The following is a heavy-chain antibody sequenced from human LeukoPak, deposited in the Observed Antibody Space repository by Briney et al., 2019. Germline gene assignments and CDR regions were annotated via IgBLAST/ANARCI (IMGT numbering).Heavy chain of an antibody. CDR1: GGSISSFY. D-gene: IGHD6-19*01. CDR3: ARQGGQWLAIDY. Sequence: PSETLSLTCTVSGGSISSFYWTWIRQTPGKGLEWIGFIYDSGSTYNPSLKSRVTLSKDTSKNHFSLKLSSVTAADTAAYYCARQGGQWLAIDYWGQGTLVTVSS. J-gene: IGHJ4*02. V-gene: IGHV4-59*08. CDR2: IYDSGST.